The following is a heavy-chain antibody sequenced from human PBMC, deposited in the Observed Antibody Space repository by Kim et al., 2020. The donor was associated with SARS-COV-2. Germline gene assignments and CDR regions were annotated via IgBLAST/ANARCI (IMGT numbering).Heavy chain of an antibody. CDR3: ARGVGIAARRTDY. D-gene: IGHD6-6*01. CDR1: GGSFSGYY. J-gene: IGHJ4*02. CDR2: INHSGST. V-gene: IGHV4-34*01. Sequence: SETLSLTCAVYGGSFSGYYWSWIRQPPGKGLEWIGEINHSGSTNYNPSLKSRVTISVDTSKNQFSLKLSSVTAADTAVXXXARGVGIAARRTDYWGQGTLXTVSS.